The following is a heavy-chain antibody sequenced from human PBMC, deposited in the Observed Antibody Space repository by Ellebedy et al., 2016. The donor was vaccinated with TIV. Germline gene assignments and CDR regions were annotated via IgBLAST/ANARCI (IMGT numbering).Heavy chain of an antibody. Sequence: GESLKISCAGSGFAIRWMHWVRQAPGKGLVWISHINNDGSATNYADSMKGRFTISRDNAENTLYLQVNSLTVNDTAVYYCATGGNYYNGDWGRGTLVTVSS. CDR3: ATGGNYYNGD. CDR2: INNDGSAT. J-gene: IGHJ4*02. V-gene: IGHV3-74*01. CDR1: GFAIRW. D-gene: IGHD1-26*01.